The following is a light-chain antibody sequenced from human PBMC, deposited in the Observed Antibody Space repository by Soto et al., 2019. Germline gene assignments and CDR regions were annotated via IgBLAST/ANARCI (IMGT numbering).Light chain of an antibody. CDR1: SSDVGGYNY. Sequence: QSALTQPPSASGSPGQSVTISCTGTSSDVGGYNYVSWYQQHPGKAPKLMIYEVSKRPSGVPDRFSGSKSGNTASLTVSGLXXXXXXXXYCSSYAGSNNHVVFGGGTKVTVL. CDR3: SSYAGSNNHVV. V-gene: IGLV2-8*01. CDR2: EVS. J-gene: IGLJ2*01.